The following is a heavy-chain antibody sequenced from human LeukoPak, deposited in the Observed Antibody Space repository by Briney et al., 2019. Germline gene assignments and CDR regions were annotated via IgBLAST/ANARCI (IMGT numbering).Heavy chain of an antibody. V-gene: IGHV3-64D*06. J-gene: IGHJ4*02. CDR2: ISMNVQTT. Sequence: GGSLSLSCSASGFTFTSHVMHWVRQARGKGLQYVSGISMNVQTTCYAGSVKGRFTISRDSSKNTVYLQMNSLTAEDTAVYYCVREGLERRTNFDYWGQGTLVSVSS. CDR3: VREGLERRTNFDY. D-gene: IGHD1-1*01. CDR1: GFTFTSHV.